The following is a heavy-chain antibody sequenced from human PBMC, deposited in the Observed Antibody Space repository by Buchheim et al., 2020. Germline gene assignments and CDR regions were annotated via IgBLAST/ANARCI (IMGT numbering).Heavy chain of an antibody. V-gene: IGHV3-30*18. CDR1: GFSFSGFG. Sequence: VQLVESGGGVVQPGRSLRLSCAASGFSFSGFGMYWFLLTLVRWLAWVAVISWDGKNKYYVASVEGRFTISRDNSNNTLYLQMSSLRPEDTAVYYCAKAKPYGAAEHFLDSWGQGT. D-gene: IGHD4/OR15-4a*01. CDR2: ISWDGKNK. J-gene: IGHJ4*02. CDR3: AKAKPYGAAEHFLDS.